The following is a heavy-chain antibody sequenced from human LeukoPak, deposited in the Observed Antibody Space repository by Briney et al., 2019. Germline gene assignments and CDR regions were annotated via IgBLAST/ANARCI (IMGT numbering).Heavy chain of an antibody. CDR2: IYYSGST. Sequence: SETLSLTCTVSGGSISNYYWSWIRQPPGKGLEWVGYIYYSGSTNYNRSLKSRVTISVDTSKNQFSLKLSSVTAADTAVYYCARTTEGGYTYDYFYYYYMDVWGKGTTVTISS. CDR1: GGSISNYY. J-gene: IGHJ6*03. CDR3: ARTTEGGYTYDYFYYYYMDV. D-gene: IGHD5-18*01. V-gene: IGHV4-59*01.